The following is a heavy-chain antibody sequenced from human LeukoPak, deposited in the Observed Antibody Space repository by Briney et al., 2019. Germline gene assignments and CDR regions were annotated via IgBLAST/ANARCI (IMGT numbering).Heavy chain of an antibody. V-gene: IGHV3-23*01. CDR3: AKYISGWYYFDH. D-gene: IGHD6-19*01. CDR2: ITGSGGST. CDR1: SGYA. Sequence: GGYLRLSCAAFSGYAMGWVRQAPGKGLGWVSAITGSGGSTIYADSVKGRFTISRDNCKNTLYLQMNGLRAEDTAVYYCAKYISGWYYFDHWGQGTLVTVSS. J-gene: IGHJ4*02.